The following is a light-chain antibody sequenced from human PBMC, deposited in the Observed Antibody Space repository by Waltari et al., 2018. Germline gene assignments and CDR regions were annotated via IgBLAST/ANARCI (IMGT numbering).Light chain of an antibody. V-gene: IGLV2-14*01. CDR1: GSDVGGYGY. CDR2: DVN. J-gene: IGLJ1*01. Sequence: QSALTQPAPVSGSPGQSITISCTGTGSDVGGYGYVSWYQRHPGKVPKVMIYDVNKRPSGVSDRFSGSKSGYTASLTISGLQAQDEADYYCSSYTSSRAIFVFGIGTKVTVL. CDR3: SSYTSSRAIFV.